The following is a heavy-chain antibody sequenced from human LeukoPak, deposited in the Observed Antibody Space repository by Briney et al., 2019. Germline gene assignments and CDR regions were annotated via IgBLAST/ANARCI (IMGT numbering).Heavy chain of an antibody. V-gene: IGHV4-38-2*01. CDR2: IYHSGST. CDR1: GYSISSGYY. Sequence: SDTLSLTCAVSGYSISSGYYWGWIGQPPGKGLEWIGSIYHSGSTYYNPSLKRRVTISVDTSKNQFSLKLSSVTAADTAVYYCARVVWFGEVYNFDYWGQGTLVTVSS. J-gene: IGHJ4*02. CDR3: ARVVWFGEVYNFDY. D-gene: IGHD3-10*01.